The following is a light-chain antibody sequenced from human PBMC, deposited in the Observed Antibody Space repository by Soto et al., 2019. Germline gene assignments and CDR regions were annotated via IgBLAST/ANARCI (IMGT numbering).Light chain of an antibody. Sequence: EIVLTQSPGTLSLSPGERATLSCWASQSVSSYYLAWYQLKPGQPPRLLIYAASSRATGIPDRFSGSGSGTDFSLTISRLEPEDVAVYFCQQYGSSPGTFGQGTKLEI. CDR3: QQYGSSPGT. V-gene: IGKV3-20*01. CDR1: QSVSSYY. CDR2: AAS. J-gene: IGKJ2*01.